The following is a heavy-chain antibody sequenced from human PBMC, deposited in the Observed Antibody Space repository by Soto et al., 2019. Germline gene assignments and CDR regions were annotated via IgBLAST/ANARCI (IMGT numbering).Heavy chain of an antibody. CDR3: ARGEMATLRSGFDY. Sequence: EVQLVESGGGLVQPGGSLRLSCAASGFTFSSYWMHWVRQALGNGLVWVSRINSDGSSTSYADSVKGRFTISIDNSKNTLYLQMNSLRAEDTAVYYCARGEMATLRSGFDYWCQGTLVTVSS. CDR1: GFTFSSYW. D-gene: IGHD3-3*01. V-gene: IGHV3-74*01. J-gene: IGHJ4*02. CDR2: INSDGSST.